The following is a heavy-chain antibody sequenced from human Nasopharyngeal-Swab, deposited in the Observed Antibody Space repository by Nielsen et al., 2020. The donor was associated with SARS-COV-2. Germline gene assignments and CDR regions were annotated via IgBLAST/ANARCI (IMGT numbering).Heavy chain of an antibody. J-gene: IGHJ4*02. V-gene: IGHV3-23*01. Sequence: GGSLRLSCAASGFTFSNYVMNWVRQAPGKGLEWVSATTNSGGSTYYADSVKGRFTISRDNSKNTLFLQMNSLRAEDTAVYYCAKDEAHSTFDYWGQGTLVTVSS. D-gene: IGHD4-11*01. CDR3: AKDEAHSTFDY. CDR1: GFTFSNYV. CDR2: TTNSGGST.